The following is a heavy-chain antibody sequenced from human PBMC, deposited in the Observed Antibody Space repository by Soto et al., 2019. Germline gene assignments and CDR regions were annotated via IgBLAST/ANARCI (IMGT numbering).Heavy chain of an antibody. J-gene: IGHJ1*01. CDR1: GFTVSSNY. V-gene: IGHV3-66*01. CDR3: ARSGYCSGGSCYGLFDFQH. CDR2: IYSGGST. Sequence: EVQLVEPGGGLVQPGGSLRLSCAASGFTVSSNYMSWVRQAPGKGLEWVSVIYSGGSTYYADSVKGRFTISRDNSKNTLYLQMNSLRAEDTAVYYCARSGYCSGGSCYGLFDFQHWGQGTLVTVSS. D-gene: IGHD2-15*01.